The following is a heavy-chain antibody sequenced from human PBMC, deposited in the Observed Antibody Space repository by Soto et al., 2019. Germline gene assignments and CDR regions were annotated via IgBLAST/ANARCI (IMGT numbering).Heavy chain of an antibody. V-gene: IGHV4-59*01. Sequence: SETLSLTCTVSGGSISSYYWSWIRQPPGKGLEWIGYIYYSGSTNYNPSLKSRVTISVDTSKNQFSLKLSSVTAADTAVYYCARDLIGGGGYYHRDWLDPWGQGTLVTVSS. CDR1: GGSISSYY. CDR2: IYYSGST. CDR3: ARDLIGGGGYYHRDWLDP. J-gene: IGHJ5*02. D-gene: IGHD3-3*01.